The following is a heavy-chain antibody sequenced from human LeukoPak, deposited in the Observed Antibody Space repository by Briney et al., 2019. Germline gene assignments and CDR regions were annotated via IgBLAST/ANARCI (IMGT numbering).Heavy chain of an antibody. Sequence: SETLSLTCAVYGGSFSGYYWSWIRQPPGKGLEWIGEINHSGSTNYNPSLKSRVTISVDTSKNQFSLKLSSVTAADTAVYYCARLYPYCSSTSCSDYWGQGTLVTVSS. D-gene: IGHD2-2*01. CDR1: GGSFSGYY. J-gene: IGHJ4*02. CDR3: ARLYPYCSSTSCSDY. CDR2: INHSGST. V-gene: IGHV4-34*01.